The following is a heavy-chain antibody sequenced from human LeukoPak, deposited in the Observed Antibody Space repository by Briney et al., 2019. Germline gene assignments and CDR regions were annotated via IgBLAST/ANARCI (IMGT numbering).Heavy chain of an antibody. CDR1: GFTFSGSA. V-gene: IGHV3-73*01. Sequence: GGSLRLSCAASGFTFSGSAMHWVRQASGKGLEWVGRIRSKANSYATAYAASVKGRFTISRDDSKNTAYLQMNSLKTEDTAVYYCTRRGVIAAAFFDYWGQGTLVTVSS. J-gene: IGHJ4*02. D-gene: IGHD6-13*01. CDR2: IRSKANSYAT. CDR3: TRRGVIAAAFFDY.